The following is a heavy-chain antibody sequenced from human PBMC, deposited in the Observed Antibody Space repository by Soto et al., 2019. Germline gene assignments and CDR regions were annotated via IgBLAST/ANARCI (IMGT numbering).Heavy chain of an antibody. D-gene: IGHD3-10*01. CDR2: IYYSGST. Sequence: PSETLSLTCTVSGGSISSYYWSRIRQPPGKGLEWIGYIYYSGSTNYNPSLKSRVTISVDTSKNQFSLKLSSVTAADTAVYYCARDVWFGELFLGWFDPWGQGTLVTVSS. CDR1: GGSISSYY. CDR3: ARDVWFGELFLGWFDP. V-gene: IGHV4-59*01. J-gene: IGHJ5*02.